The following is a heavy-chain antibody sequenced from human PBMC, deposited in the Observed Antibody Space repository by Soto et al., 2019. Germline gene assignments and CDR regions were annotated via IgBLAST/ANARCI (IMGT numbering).Heavy chain of an antibody. J-gene: IGHJ3*02. CDR1: GGSISSGGYY. V-gene: IGHV4-31*03. Sequence: QVQLQESGPGLVKSSQTLSLTCTVSGGSISSGGYYWSWIRQHPGKGLEWTGYIDYSGSTYYNPSLQSRVTQSIDMSKNPFALKLSSVTAADKAVYYCARGRRSSGRHDAFDIWGQGTMVNVSS. CDR3: ARGRRSSGRHDAFDI. D-gene: IGHD3-22*01. CDR2: IDYSGST.